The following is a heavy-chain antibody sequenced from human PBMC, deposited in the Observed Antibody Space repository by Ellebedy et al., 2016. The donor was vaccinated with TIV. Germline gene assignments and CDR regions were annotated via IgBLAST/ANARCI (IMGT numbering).Heavy chain of an antibody. CDR1: GYTFTGYY. V-gene: IGHV1-2*02. CDR3: ARGGGYGSGSLDAFDI. CDR2: INPNSGGT. J-gene: IGHJ3*02. D-gene: IGHD3-10*01. Sequence: ASVKVSCXASGYTFTGYYMHWVRQAPGQGLEWMGWINPNSGGTNYAQKFQGRVTITADESTSTAYMELSSLRSEDTAVYYCARGGGYGSGSLDAFDIWGQGTMVTISS.